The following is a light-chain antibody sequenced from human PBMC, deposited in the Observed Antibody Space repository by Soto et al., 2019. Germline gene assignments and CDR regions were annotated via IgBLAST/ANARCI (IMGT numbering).Light chain of an antibody. CDR1: QTVRNNY. J-gene: IGKJ5*01. CDR3: QQRSNWPPEIT. V-gene: IGKV3D-20*02. CDR2: DAS. Sequence: EFVLTQSPGTLSLSPVERATLSCRASQTVRNNYLAWYQQKPGQAPRLLIYDASSRATGIPDRFSGSGSGTDFTLTISSLQPDDFATYYCQQRSNWPPEITFGQGTRLEIK.